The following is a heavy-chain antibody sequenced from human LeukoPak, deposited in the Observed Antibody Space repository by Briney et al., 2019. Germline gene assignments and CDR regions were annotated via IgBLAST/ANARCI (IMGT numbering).Heavy chain of an antibody. D-gene: IGHD6-19*01. Sequence: GGSLRLSCAASGFTFSSYAMSWVRQAPGKGLEWVSGISGSGGSTYYTDSVKGRFTISRDNSKNTLYLQMNSLRAEDTAVYYCAKMPVSYSSGWSNFDYWGQGNLVTVSS. CDR3: AKMPVSYSSGWSNFDY. CDR1: GFTFSSYA. V-gene: IGHV3-23*01. J-gene: IGHJ4*02. CDR2: ISGSGGST.